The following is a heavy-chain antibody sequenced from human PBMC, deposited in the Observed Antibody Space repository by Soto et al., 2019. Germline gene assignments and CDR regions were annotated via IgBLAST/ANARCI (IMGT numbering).Heavy chain of an antibody. CDR3: ARDIESVTAKHFFYYYAMDV. CDR2: INPKSGDT. Sequence: ASVKVSCKASGYLFGDYYMHWVRQAPGQGLEWMALINPKSGDTIYAQNLQGRVSMTTDTSTSTAYMELRGLTFDDTAVYYCARDIESVTAKHFFYYYAMDVWGKGTTVTVSS. J-gene: IGHJ6*04. D-gene: IGHD2-8*01. CDR1: GYLFGDYY. V-gene: IGHV1-2*02.